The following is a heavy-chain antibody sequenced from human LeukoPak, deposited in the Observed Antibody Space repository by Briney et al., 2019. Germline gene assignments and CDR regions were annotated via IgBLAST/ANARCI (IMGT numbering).Heavy chain of an antibody. Sequence: SETLSLTCTVAGGSISSYYWSWIRQPPGKGLEWIGYIYYSGSTNYNPSLKSRVTISVDTSKNQFSLKLSSVTAADTAVYYCASLEGTGDYAFDIWGQETMVTVSS. CDR1: GGSISSYY. V-gene: IGHV4-59*01. D-gene: IGHD7-27*01. J-gene: IGHJ3*02. CDR3: ASLEGTGDYAFDI. CDR2: IYYSGST.